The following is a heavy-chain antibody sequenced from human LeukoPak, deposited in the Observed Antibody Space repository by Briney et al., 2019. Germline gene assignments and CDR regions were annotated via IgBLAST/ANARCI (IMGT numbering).Heavy chain of an antibody. CDR1: GESFSDYY. CDR3: ARVTPITFGGVIAPIDY. V-gene: IGHV4-34*01. J-gene: IGHJ4*02. D-gene: IGHD3-16*02. Sequence: SETLSLTCAVYGESFSDYYWSWIRQPPGKGLEWIGEINHSGSTNYNPSLKSRVTISVDTSKNQFSLRLSSVTAADTAVYYCARVTPITFGGVIAPIDYWGQGTLVTVSS. CDR2: INHSGST.